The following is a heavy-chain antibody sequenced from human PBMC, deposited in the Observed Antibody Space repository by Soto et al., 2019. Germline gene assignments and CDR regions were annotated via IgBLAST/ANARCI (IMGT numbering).Heavy chain of an antibody. Sequence: QVQLVESGGGVVQPGRSLRLSCAASGFTFSSYAMHWVRQAPGKGLEWVAVISYDGSNKYYADSVKGRFTISRDNSKNTXXLQMNSLRAEDTAVYYCARDRGRKGVTGDRGYFDYWGQGTLVTVSS. CDR2: ISYDGSNK. J-gene: IGHJ4*02. CDR1: GFTFSSYA. CDR3: ARDRGRKGVTGDRGYFDY. V-gene: IGHV3-30-3*01. D-gene: IGHD7-27*01.